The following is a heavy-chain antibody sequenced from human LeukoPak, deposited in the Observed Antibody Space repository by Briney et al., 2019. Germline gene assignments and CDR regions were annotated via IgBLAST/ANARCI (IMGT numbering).Heavy chain of an antibody. CDR1: GFTFSSYA. V-gene: IGHV3-30*04. J-gene: IGHJ4*02. CDR2: ISYDGSNK. Sequence: GGSLRLSCAASGFTFSSYAMHWVRQAPGKGLEGVAVISYDGSNKYYADSVKGRFTISRDNSKNTLYLQMNSLRAEDTAVYYCAHYYGSGSYFLGNYFDYWGQGTLVTVSS. CDR3: AHYYGSGSYFLGNYFDY. D-gene: IGHD3-10*01.